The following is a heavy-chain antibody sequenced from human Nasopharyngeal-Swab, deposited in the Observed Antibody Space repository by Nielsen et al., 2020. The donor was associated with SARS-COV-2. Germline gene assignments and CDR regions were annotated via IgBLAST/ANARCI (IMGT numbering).Heavy chain of an antibody. CDR2: TGGTGDT. CDR3: ARDGGDSTTLGDD. J-gene: IGHJ4*02. D-gene: IGHD2/OR15-2a*01. V-gene: IGHV3-23*01. CDR1: GFTFSSYA. Sequence: GGSLRLSCAASGFTFSSYAITWVRQAPGQGLEWASWTGGTGDTHFADSVKGRFTISRDNSKNTVDLQMNSLRVEDTDVYYCARDGGDSTTLGDDWGQGTQVTGSS.